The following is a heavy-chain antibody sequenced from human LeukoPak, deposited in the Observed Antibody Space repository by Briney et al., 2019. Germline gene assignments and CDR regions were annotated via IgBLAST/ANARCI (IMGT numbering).Heavy chain of an antibody. CDR3: ARDLSGYNFDY. Sequence: PSETLSLTCTVSGGSISSSSYYWGWIRQPPGKGLEWIGSIYYSGSTYYNPSLKSRVTISVDTSKNQFSLKLSPVTAADTAVYYCARDLSGYNFDYWGQGTLVTVSS. J-gene: IGHJ4*02. V-gene: IGHV4-39*02. CDR1: GGSISSSSYY. D-gene: IGHD5-18*01. CDR2: IYYSGST.